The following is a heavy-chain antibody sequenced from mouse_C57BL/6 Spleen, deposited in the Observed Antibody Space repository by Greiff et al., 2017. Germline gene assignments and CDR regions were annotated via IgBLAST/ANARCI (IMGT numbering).Heavy chain of an antibody. Sequence: LQESGAELVKPGASVKISCKASGYAFSSYWMNWVKQRPGKGLEWIGQIYPGDGDTNYNGKFKGKATLTADKSSSTAYMQLSSLTSEDSAVYFCARDRLYGAMDYWGQGTSVTVSS. CDR2: IYPGDGDT. CDR1: GYAFSSYW. CDR3: ARDRLYGAMDY. D-gene: IGHD2-12*01. J-gene: IGHJ4*01. V-gene: IGHV1-80*01.